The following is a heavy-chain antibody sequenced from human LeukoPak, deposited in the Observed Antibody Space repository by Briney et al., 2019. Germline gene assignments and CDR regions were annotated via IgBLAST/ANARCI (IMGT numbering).Heavy chain of an antibody. CDR3: ARAVAAADSY. V-gene: IGHV3-7*04. Sequence: GGSLRLSCAASGVTLSSYAMSWARQAPGKGLEWVANINQDGSKKYYVDSVKGRFTISRDNVKNSVYLQMNSLRAEDTAVYSCARAVAAADSYWGRGTLVTVSS. CDR2: INQDGSKK. CDR1: GVTLSSYA. J-gene: IGHJ4*02. D-gene: IGHD6-13*01.